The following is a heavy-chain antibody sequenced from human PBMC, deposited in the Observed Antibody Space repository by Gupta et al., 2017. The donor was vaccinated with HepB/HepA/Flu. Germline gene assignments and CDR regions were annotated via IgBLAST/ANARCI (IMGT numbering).Heavy chain of an antibody. J-gene: IGHJ4*02. CDR1: GFTFSDYY. D-gene: IGHD4-17*01. V-gene: IGHV3-11*04. CDR2: ISGSGTII. Sequence: QVQLVESGGGLVKPGGSLRLSCAASGFTFSDYYMSWIRQTPGKGLEWLSYISGSGTIIYYADSVKGRIAISRDNAKNSLYLQVNSLRVEDTAVYFCARDGGHYGDYEYWGQGTLVTVSS. CDR3: ARDGGHYGDYEY.